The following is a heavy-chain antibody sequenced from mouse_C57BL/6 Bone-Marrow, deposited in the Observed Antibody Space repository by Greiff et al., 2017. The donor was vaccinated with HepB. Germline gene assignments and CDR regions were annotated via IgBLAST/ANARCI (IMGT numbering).Heavy chain of an antibody. J-gene: IGHJ1*03. Sequence: QVQLQQPGTELVKPGASVKLSCKASGYTFTSYCMHWVKHRPGQGLEWIGNINPSNGGTNYNEKFKSKATLTVDKSSSTAYMQLSSLTSEDSAVYYCARESSYWYFDDWGTGTTVTVSS. CDR1: GYTFTSYC. V-gene: IGHV1-53*01. CDR2: INPSNGGT. CDR3: ARESSYWYFDD. D-gene: IGHD1-1*01.